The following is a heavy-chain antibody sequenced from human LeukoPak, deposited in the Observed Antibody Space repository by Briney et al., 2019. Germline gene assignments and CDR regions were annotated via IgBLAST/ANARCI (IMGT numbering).Heavy chain of an antibody. J-gene: IGHJ6*02. D-gene: IGHD3-9*01. CDR2: IIPILGIA. Sequence: SVKVSCKASGGTFSSYAISWVRQAPGQGLEWMGGIIPILGIANYAQKFQGRVTITADKSTSTAYMELSSLRSEDTAVYYCARALRKYYDILTAPYGMDVWGQGTTVTVSS. CDR1: GGTFSSYA. V-gene: IGHV1-69*10. CDR3: ARALRKYYDILTAPYGMDV.